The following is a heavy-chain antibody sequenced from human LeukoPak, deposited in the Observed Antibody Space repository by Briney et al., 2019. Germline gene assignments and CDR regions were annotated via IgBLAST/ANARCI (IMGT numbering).Heavy chain of an antibody. V-gene: IGHV4-61*02. CDR3: ARVNYYDSSGIDY. J-gene: IGHJ4*02. CDR1: GGSISSGSYY. Sequence: SQTLSLTCTVSGGSISSGSYYWSWIRQPAGKGLEWIGRIYTSGSTNYNPSLKSRVTISVDTSKNQFSLKLSSVTAAGTAVYYCARVNYYDSSGIDYWGQGTLVTVSS. CDR2: IYTSGST. D-gene: IGHD3-22*01.